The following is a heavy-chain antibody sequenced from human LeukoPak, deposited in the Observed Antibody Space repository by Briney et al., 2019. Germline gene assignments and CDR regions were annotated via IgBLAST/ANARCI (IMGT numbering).Heavy chain of an antibody. CDR3: ARDEDDSSGYFRGSDY. D-gene: IGHD3-22*01. J-gene: IGHJ4*02. Sequence: GGSLRLSCAASGFTFSSYSMNWVRQAPGKGLEWVSSIYSSGTYIYYADSVKGRFTISRDNAKNSLYLQMNSLRAEDTAVYYCARDEDDSSGYFRGSDYWGQGTLVTVSS. CDR1: GFTFSSYS. V-gene: IGHV3-21*01. CDR2: IYSSGTYI.